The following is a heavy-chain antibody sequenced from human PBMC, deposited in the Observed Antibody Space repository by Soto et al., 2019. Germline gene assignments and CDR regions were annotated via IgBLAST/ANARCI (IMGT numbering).Heavy chain of an antibody. CDR3: AREEGGAAAGTRAEVNYYYYGMDV. D-gene: IGHD6-13*01. J-gene: IGHJ6*02. V-gene: IGHV1-69*01. Sequence: QVQLVQSGAEVKKPGSSVKVTCKASGGTFSSYAISWVRQAPGQGLEWMGGIIPIFGTANYAQKFQGRVTITADESTSTAYMELSSLRSEDTAVYYCAREEGGAAAGTRAEVNYYYYGMDVWGQGTTVTVSS. CDR1: GGTFSSYA. CDR2: IIPIFGTA.